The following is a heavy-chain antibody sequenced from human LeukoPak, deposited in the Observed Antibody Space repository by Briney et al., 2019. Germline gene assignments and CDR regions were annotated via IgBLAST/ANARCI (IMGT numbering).Heavy chain of an antibody. J-gene: IGHJ4*02. CDR1: GYTFTSYG. CDR2: ISAYNGNT. V-gene: IGHV1-18*01. CDR3: AMSTFGY. Sequence: ASVKVSCKASGYTFTSYGISCVRQAPGQRREWMGWISAYNGNTNYTQNLKGRVTMTTDTSTTTAYIELRSLRSDDTAVYYCAMSTFGYWGQGTLVTVSS. D-gene: IGHD2-2*01.